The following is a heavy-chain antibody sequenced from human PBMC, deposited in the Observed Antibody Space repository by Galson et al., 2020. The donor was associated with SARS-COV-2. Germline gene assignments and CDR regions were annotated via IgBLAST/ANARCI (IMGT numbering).Heavy chain of an antibody. V-gene: IGHV3-7*03. Sequence: TGGSLRLSCAASGFTFSSYWMSWVRQAPGKGLEWVANIKQDGSEKYYVDSVKGRFTISRDNAKNSLYLQMNSLRAEDTAVYYCARDSVSTVTITQYYYYGMDVWGQGTTVTVSS. CDR3: ARDSVSTVTITQYYYYGMDV. D-gene: IGHD4-4*01. CDR1: GFTFSSYW. J-gene: IGHJ6*02. CDR2: IKQDGSEK.